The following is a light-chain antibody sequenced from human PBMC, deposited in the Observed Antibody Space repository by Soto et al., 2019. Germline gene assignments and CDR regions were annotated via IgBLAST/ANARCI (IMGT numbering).Light chain of an antibody. CDR2: RTS. J-gene: IGKJ1*01. CDR1: QSLGASY. Sequence: EIVLTQSPGTLSLSPGERATLSCRASQSLGASYLAWYQQKPGQAPRLLIYRTSNRASGIPDRFSGSGSGPDFTLTISRLEPEDFAVYYCHQYGRSPRTFGQGTKVDI. V-gene: IGKV3-20*01. CDR3: HQYGRSPRT.